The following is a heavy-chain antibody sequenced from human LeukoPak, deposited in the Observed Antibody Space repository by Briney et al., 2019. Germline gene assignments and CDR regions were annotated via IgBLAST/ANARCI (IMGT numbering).Heavy chain of an antibody. Sequence: GGSLRPSCAASGFTFSSYDIHWVRQVTGKGLEWVSAIGIAGDTYYIDSVKGRFTISRENAKNSLYLQMNSLRAGDTAVYYCERGPKGAVGYFDLWGRGPLVSVSS. CDR1: GFTFSSYD. J-gene: IGHJ2*01. V-gene: IGHV3-13*01. CDR2: IGIAGDT. D-gene: IGHD6-19*01. CDR3: ERGPKGAVGYFDL.